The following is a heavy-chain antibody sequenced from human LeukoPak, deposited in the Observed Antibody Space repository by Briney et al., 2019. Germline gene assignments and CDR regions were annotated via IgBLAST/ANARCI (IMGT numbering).Heavy chain of an antibody. Sequence: SETLSLTCAVSGYSIGSGYYWGWIRPPPGKGLEWIGTIYHSGSTYYNPSLKSRVTISVDTSQNQFSLKLSSVTAADTAVYYCARSAWEYFDYWGQGTLVTVSS. V-gene: IGHV4-38-2*01. D-gene: IGHD1-26*01. CDR2: IYHSGST. J-gene: IGHJ4*02. CDR3: ARSAWEYFDY. CDR1: GYSIGSGYY.